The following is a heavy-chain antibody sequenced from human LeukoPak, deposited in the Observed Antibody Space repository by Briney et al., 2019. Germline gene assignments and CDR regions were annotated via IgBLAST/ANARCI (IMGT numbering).Heavy chain of an antibody. CDR1: GYIFTSYG. Sequence: ASVKVSCKASGYIFTSYGISWVRQAPGQGLEWMGWISAYNGNTNYAQKLQGRVTMTTDTSTSTAYMELRSLRSDDTAVYYCARSQYSSSWYHVYYYYGMDVWGKGTMVTVSS. D-gene: IGHD6-13*01. V-gene: IGHV1-18*04. CDR3: ARSQYSSSWYHVYYYYGMDV. CDR2: ISAYNGNT. J-gene: IGHJ6*04.